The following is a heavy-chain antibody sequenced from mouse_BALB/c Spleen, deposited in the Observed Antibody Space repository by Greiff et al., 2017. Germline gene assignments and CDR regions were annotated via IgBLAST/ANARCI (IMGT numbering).Heavy chain of an antibody. CDR2: ISSGGGST. Sequence: EVKLMESGGGLVKPGGSLKLSCAASGFTFSSYDMSWVRQTPEKRLEWVAYISSGGGSTYYPDTVKGRFTISRDNAKNTLYLQMSSLKSEDTAMYYCARHPYYRFYAMDYWGQGTSVTVSS. V-gene: IGHV5-12-1*01. D-gene: IGHD2-14*01. J-gene: IGHJ4*01. CDR3: ARHPYYRFYAMDY. CDR1: GFTFSSYD.